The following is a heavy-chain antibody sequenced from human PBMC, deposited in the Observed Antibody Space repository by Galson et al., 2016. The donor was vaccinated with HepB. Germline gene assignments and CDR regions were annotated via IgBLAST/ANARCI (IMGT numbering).Heavy chain of an antibody. D-gene: IGHD5-24*01. CDR1: GFTFSTYG. J-gene: IGHJ4*02. V-gene: IGHV3-30*03. CDR2: ISYDGDTK. Sequence: SLRLACAASGFTFSTYGMHWVRQAPGKGLEGVAVISYDGDTKYNADSVKGRFTISRDNSKNTLYLQMHRLRFEDTSVYYCASDPRPWQRGYNTGFGYWGQGPLVSVSS. CDR3: ASDPRPWQRGYNTGFGY.